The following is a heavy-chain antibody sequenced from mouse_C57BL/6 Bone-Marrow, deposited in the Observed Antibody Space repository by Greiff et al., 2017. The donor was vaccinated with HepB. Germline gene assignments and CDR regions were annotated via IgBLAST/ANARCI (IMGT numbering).Heavy chain of an antibody. J-gene: IGHJ2*01. Sequence: DVMLVESGGGLVKPGGSLKLSCAASGFTFSSYAMSWVRQTPEKRLEWVATISDGGSYTYYPDNVKGRVTISRDNAKNNLYLQMSHLKSEDTAMYYWARAITTVVVYFDYWGQGTTLTVSS. CDR2: ISDGGSYT. V-gene: IGHV5-4*03. D-gene: IGHD1-1*01. CDR3: ARAITTVVVYFDY. CDR1: GFTFSSYA.